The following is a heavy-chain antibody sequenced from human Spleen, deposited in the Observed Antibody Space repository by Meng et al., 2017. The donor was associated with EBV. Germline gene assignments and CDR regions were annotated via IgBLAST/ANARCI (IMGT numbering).Heavy chain of an antibody. D-gene: IGHD1-7*01. J-gene: IGHJ4*02. CDR2: ISSSSSTI. CDR3: ARDPSNWNSLGYFDS. CDR1: GFTFSDYY. Sequence: QVQWVESGGGLVKPGGSLRLSCVASGFTFSDYYMGWIRQAPGQGLEWIAYISSSSSTIYYADSVKGRSTISRDNANNSLSLQMSSLRAEDTAVYYCARDPSNWNSLGYFDSWGQGTLVTVSS. V-gene: IGHV3-11*01.